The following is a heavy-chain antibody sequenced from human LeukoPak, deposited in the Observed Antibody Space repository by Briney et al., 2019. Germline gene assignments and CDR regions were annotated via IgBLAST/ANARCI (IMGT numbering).Heavy chain of an antibody. CDR2: INAGNGNT. CDR3: ARVGVVSYYYYYMDV. J-gene: IGHJ6*03. V-gene: IGHV1-3*01. Sequence: GASVKVSCKASGYTFTSYAMHWVRQAPGQRLEWMGWINAGNGNTKYSQKFQGRVTITRDTSASTAYMELSSLRSEDTAVYYCARVGVVSYYYYYMDVWGKGTTVTVSS. D-gene: IGHD3-10*01. CDR1: GYTFTSYA.